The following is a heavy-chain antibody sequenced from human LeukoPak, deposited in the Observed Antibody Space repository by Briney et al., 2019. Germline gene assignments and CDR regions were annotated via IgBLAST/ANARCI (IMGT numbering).Heavy chain of an antibody. J-gene: IGHJ4*02. CDR2: IYYSGST. CDR3: ARGSRGYTYG. Sequence: SETLSLPCTVSGASFISGSYYWSWIRQPPGEGLEWIGYIYYSGSTNYNPSLKSRVTISVDTSKNQFSLKLSSVTAADTAVYYCARGSRGYTYGWGQGTLVTVSS. V-gene: IGHV4-61*01. CDR1: GASFISGSYY. D-gene: IGHD5-18*01.